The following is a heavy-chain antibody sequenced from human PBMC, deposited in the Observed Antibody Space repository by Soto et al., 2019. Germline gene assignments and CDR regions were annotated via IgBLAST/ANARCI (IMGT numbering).Heavy chain of an antibody. CDR1: GGSFSGYY. CDR2: INHSGST. CDR3: ARGARAHWVYYYGAGPARPAYYYGMDA. V-gene: IGHV4-34*01. Sequence: SETLSLTCAVYGGSFSGYYWSWIRQPPGKGLEWIGEINHSGSTNYNPSLKSRVTISVDTSKNQFSLKLSSVTAADTAVYYCARGARAHWVYYYGAGPARPAYYYGMDAWGKGTTVNVSS. D-gene: IGHD3-10*01. J-gene: IGHJ6*04.